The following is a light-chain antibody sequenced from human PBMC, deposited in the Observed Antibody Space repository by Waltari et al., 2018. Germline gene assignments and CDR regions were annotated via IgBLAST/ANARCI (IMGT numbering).Light chain of an antibody. J-gene: IGKJ4*01. V-gene: IGKV3-20*01. CDR2: GAS. CDR1: QSVSSRY. Sequence: DIVLTQSPGTLSLSPGERATLSCRARQSVSSRYLAGYQQKPGQAPRLLIYGASSRATCIPDRFSGSGSGTDFTLTITRLEPEDFAVYYCQQYESSPPLTFGGGTKVEIK. CDR3: QQYESSPPLT.